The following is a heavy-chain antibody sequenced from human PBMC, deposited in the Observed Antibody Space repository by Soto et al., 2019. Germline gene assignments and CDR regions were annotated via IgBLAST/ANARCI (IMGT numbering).Heavy chain of an antibody. J-gene: IGHJ5*02. V-gene: IGHV4-4*02. CDR2: IFRGGST. CDR3: ARAILANPWFDP. CDR1: GASITSTNW. Sequence: QVQLQESGPGLVRPLETLSLTCAVSGASITSTNWWSWVRQPPGKGLEWIGGIFRGGSTNYNRSLKSRVTISVDKSKNQFSLRLTSVTAADTAVYYCARAILANPWFDPWGQGTLVSVYS. D-gene: IGHD2-2*02.